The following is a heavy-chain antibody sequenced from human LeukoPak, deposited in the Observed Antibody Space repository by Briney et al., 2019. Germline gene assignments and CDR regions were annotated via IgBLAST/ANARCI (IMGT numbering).Heavy chain of an antibody. D-gene: IGHD3-22*01. CDR3: ARHHETYYYDSSLFDY. CDR1: GGSISSSSYY. CDR2: IYYSGST. V-gene: IGHV4-39*01. Sequence: KPSETLSLTCTVSGGSISSSSYYWGWIRQPPGKGLEWIGSIYYSGSTYYNPSLKSRVTISVDTSKNQFSLKLSSVTAADTAVYYCARHHETYYYDSSLFDYWVQGTLVTVSS. J-gene: IGHJ4*02.